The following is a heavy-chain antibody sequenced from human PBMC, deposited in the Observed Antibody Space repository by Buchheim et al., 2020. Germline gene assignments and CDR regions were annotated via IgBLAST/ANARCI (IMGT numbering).Heavy chain of an antibody. J-gene: IGHJ5*01. Sequence: EVQLLESGGGLVQPGGLLTLSCAASGFMFSNYGLSWVRQAPGKGLDWVAGISGSGASISYADSVKGRVIISRDNSKNTPDLQMDSLRDEDSAVYYCAKGAGTYSEWFDSWGQGTL. CDR2: ISGSGASI. V-gene: IGHV3-23*01. CDR1: GFMFSNYG. CDR3: AKGAGTYSEWFDS. D-gene: IGHD1-26*01.